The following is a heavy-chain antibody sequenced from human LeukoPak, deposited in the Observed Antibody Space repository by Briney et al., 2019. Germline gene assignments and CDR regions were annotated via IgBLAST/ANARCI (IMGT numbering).Heavy chain of an antibody. J-gene: IGHJ4*02. CDR3: ARDRGVRGAGLDY. V-gene: IGHV1-8*01. Sequence: ASVKVSCKASGYTFTTYDMTWVRRATGQGLEWIRWMNPNSGSTGYAQKFQGRVTMTRNTSINTAYMELSSLRAEDTAVYCCARDRGVRGAGLDYWGQGTLVTVSS. D-gene: IGHD3-10*01. CDR1: GYTFTTYD. CDR2: MNPNSGST.